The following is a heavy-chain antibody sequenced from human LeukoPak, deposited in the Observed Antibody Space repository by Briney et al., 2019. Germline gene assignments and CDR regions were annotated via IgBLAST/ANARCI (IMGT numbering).Heavy chain of an antibody. CDR2: IRYDGNNK. CDR1: GFTFRSYG. Sequence: GGSLRLSCAASGFTFRSYGMHWVRQAPGKGLEWVAFIRYDGNNKNYADSVRGRFTVSRDNSKNSLYLQMNSLRAEDTALYYCAKTHGPYYYGSGSPFGYWGQGTLVTVSS. CDR3: AKTHGPYYYGSGSPFGY. D-gene: IGHD3-10*01. V-gene: IGHV3-30*02. J-gene: IGHJ4*02.